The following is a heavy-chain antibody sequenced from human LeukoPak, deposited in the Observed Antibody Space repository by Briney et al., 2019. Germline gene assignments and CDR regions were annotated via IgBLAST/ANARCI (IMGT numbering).Heavy chain of an antibody. J-gene: IGHJ4*02. CDR1: GFTFSSYA. CDR2: ISGSGGST. Sequence: GGSLRLSRAASGFTFSSYAMSWVRQAPGKGLEWVSAISGSGGSTYYADSVKGRFTISRDNSKNTLYLQMNSLRAEDTAVYYCAKSLGYSSGSYFDYWGQGTLVTVSS. D-gene: IGHD6-19*01. V-gene: IGHV3-23*01. CDR3: AKSLGYSSGSYFDY.